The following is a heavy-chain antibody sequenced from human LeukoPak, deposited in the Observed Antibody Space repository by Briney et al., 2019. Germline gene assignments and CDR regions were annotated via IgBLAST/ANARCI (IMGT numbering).Heavy chain of an antibody. V-gene: IGHV3-7*01. J-gene: IGHJ4*02. CDR2: IKEDGSVK. CDR3: AVVVAATKSGAPY. D-gene: IGHD2-15*01. Sequence: GGSLRLSCAASGFTFSSYWMSWVRQAPGKGLEWVANIKEDGSVKYYVDSVKGRFTISRDNAKNSLYLQMNSLRAEDTAVYYCAVVVAATKSGAPYWGQGTLVTVSS. CDR1: GFTFSSYW.